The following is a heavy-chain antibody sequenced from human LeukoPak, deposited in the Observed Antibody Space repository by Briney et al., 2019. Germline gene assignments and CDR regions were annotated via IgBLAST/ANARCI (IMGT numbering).Heavy chain of an antibody. V-gene: IGHV1-8*03. CDR2: MNPNSGNT. J-gene: IGHJ3*02. Sequence: ASVKVSCKASGGTFSSYAINWVRQATGQGLEWMGWMNPNSGNTGYAQKFQGRVTITRNTSISTAYMELSSLRSEDTAVYYCARACSGGSCSIDAFDIWGQGTMVTVSS. CDR3: ARACSGGSCSIDAFDI. CDR1: GGTFSSYA. D-gene: IGHD2-15*01.